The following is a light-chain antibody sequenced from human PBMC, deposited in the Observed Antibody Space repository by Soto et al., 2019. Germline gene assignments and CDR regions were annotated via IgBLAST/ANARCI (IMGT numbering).Light chain of an antibody. V-gene: IGKV3-20*01. CDR3: QQYGDSPRT. Sequence: EIVLTQSPGTLSLSPGEKATLSCRASQSVRNSYLAWYQQKPGQAPRLLIYGASRRTTGIPDRFSGSWSGTDFTLTISGLEPEDFAVYYCQQYGDSPRTFGQGTKVDIK. J-gene: IGKJ1*01. CDR2: GAS. CDR1: QSVRNSY.